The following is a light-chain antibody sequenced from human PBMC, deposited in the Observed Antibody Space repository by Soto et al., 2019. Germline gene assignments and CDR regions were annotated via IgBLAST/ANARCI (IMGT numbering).Light chain of an antibody. V-gene: IGKV1-39*01. CDR2: GAS. CDR3: QQSYSTPWT. Sequence: DIQMTQSPSTLSGSVGDRVTITCRASQTISSWLAWYQQKSGKAPKLLIKGASNLEAGVPSRFSGSGSGTDFTLTISSLQPEDFATYYCQQSYSTPWTFGQGTKVDIK. J-gene: IGKJ1*01. CDR1: QTISSW.